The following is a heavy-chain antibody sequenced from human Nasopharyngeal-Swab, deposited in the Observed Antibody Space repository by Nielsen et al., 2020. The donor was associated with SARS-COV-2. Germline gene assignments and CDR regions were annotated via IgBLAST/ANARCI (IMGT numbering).Heavy chain of an antibody. Sequence: VRQAPGKGLEWVAVISYDGSNKYYADSVKGRFTISRDNSKNTLYLQMNGLRAEDTAVYYCAKLIEEGSGSYYALYYYYGMDVWGQGTTVTVSS. J-gene: IGHJ6*02. D-gene: IGHD3-10*01. CDR2: ISYDGSNK. CDR3: AKLIEEGSGSYYALYYYYGMDV. V-gene: IGHV3-30*18.